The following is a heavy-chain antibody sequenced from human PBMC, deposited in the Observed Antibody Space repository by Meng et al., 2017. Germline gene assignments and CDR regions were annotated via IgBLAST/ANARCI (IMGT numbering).Heavy chain of an antibody. CDR3: ARGRYVDWLSYRYYFDY. D-gene: IGHD3-9*01. Sequence: QVHSLQCGSVLLKPPGTRSLTCAVYGGSVSGYYWGWHRQPPGNGLAWLGEINQWVSTNYHPSLKTRATISVDTSKNQFSLKLSSVTAADTAVYYCARGRYVDWLSYRYYFDYWGQGTLVTVSS. CDR2: INQWVST. V-gene: IGHV4-34*01. CDR1: GGSVSGYY. J-gene: IGHJ4*02.